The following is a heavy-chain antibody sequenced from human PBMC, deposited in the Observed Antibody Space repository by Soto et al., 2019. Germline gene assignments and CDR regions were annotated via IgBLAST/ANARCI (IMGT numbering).Heavy chain of an antibody. Sequence: GGSLRLSCAASGFTVSDNYMSWVRQAPGKGLEWVSVIYSGGSTDYADSVKGRFTISRDNSKSTLYLQMNSLRAEDTAMYYCAREGGYCTSTSCPRWFDYWGQGTLVTVSS. CDR1: GFTVSDNY. D-gene: IGHD2-2*01. CDR2: IYSGGST. V-gene: IGHV3-66*01. J-gene: IGHJ4*02. CDR3: AREGGYCTSTSCPRWFDY.